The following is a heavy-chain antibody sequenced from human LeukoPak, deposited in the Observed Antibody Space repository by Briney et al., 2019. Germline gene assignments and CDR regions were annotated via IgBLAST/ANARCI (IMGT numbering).Heavy chain of an antibody. D-gene: IGHD3-22*01. V-gene: IGHV5-10-1*01. CDR3: ARIPLDSSGYYYAGDGFDI. CDR2: IDPSDSYT. Sequence: GESLKISCKGSGYSFTRYWITWVRQMPGKGLEWMGKIDPSDSYTNYSPSLQGHVTISADKSISTAYLQWSSLKASDTAMYYCARIPLDSSGYYYAGDGFDIWGQGTMVTVSS. J-gene: IGHJ3*02. CDR1: GYSFTRYW.